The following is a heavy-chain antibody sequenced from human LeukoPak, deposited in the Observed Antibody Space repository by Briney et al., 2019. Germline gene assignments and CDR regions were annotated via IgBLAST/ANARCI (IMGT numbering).Heavy chain of an antibody. Sequence: PGRSLRLSCAASGFTFSSYAMHWVRQAPGKELEWVAVISYDGSNKYYADSVKGRFTISRDNSKNTLYLQMNSLRAEYTAVYYCARDKQWLSAFDIWGQGTMVTVSS. CDR2: ISYDGSNK. CDR3: ARDKQWLSAFDI. J-gene: IGHJ3*02. V-gene: IGHV3-30*04. D-gene: IGHD6-19*01. CDR1: GFTFSSYA.